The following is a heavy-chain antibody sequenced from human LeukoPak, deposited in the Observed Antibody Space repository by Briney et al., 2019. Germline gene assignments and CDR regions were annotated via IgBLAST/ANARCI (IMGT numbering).Heavy chain of an antibody. CDR3: ARDAYSGSYCDY. D-gene: IGHD1-26*01. CDR2: IIPILGIA. V-gene: IGHV1-69*04. Sequence: GSSVKVSCKASGGTFSSYAISWVRQAPGQGLEWMRRIIPILGIANYAQKFQGRVTITADKSTSTAYMELSSLRSEDTAVYYCARDAYSGSYCDYWGQGTLVTVSS. CDR1: GGTFSSYA. J-gene: IGHJ4*02.